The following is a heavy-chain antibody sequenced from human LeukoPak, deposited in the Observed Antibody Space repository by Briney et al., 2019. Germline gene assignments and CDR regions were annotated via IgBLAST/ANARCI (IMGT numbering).Heavy chain of an antibody. J-gene: IGHJ4*02. CDR1: GFTFSSYA. D-gene: IGHD3-22*01. Sequence: GGSLRLSCAASGFTFSSYAMSWVRQAPGKGLEWVSAISGSGGSTYYADSVKGRFTISRDNSKNQLYLQMNSLTAEDTAVYYCAKDYEGSGYYYHYWGQGTLVTVSS. CDR3: AKDYEGSGYYYHY. V-gene: IGHV3-23*01. CDR2: ISGSGGST.